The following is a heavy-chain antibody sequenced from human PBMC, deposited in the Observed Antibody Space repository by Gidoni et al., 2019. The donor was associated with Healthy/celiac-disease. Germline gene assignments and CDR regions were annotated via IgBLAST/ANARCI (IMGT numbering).Heavy chain of an antibody. V-gene: IGHV1-2*02. CDR2: INPHSGGT. Sequence: QVQLVQSGAEVKQPEPAVKGYCKASGYTVNGYYKHWVRQAPGQGLEWMRWINPHSGGTTYAQTFQGRVSMTRDPSISPAYMELSRLRSDDTAVYYCARGSRIMITFGGVIVLDFDYGGQGTLVTVSS. J-gene: IGHJ4*02. CDR1: GYTVNGYY. CDR3: ARGSRIMITFGGVIVLDFDY. D-gene: IGHD3-16*02.